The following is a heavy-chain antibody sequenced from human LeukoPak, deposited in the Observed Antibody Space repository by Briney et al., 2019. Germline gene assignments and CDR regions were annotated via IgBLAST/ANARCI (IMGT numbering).Heavy chain of an antibody. CDR1: GGSISSYY. Sequence: PSETLSLTCTVSGGSISSYYWSWIRQPPGKGPEWIGYIYYSGSTNYNPSLKSRVTISVDTSKNQFSLKLSSVTAADTAVYYCARETEWLIDYWGQGTLVTVSS. CDR3: ARETEWLIDY. CDR2: IYYSGST. J-gene: IGHJ4*02. D-gene: IGHD6-19*01. V-gene: IGHV4-59*01.